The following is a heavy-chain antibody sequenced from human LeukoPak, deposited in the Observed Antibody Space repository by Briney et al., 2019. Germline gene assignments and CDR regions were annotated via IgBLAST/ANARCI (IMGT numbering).Heavy chain of an antibody. Sequence: ASVKLSCKASGGTFSSYAISWVRQAPGQGLEWMGRIIPIFGTANYAQKFQGRVTITTDESTSTAYMELSSLRSEDTAVYYCARDLTGDGFDYWGQGTLVTVSS. V-gene: IGHV1-69*05. CDR1: GGTFSSYA. CDR2: IIPIFGTA. CDR3: ARDLTGDGFDY. D-gene: IGHD5-24*01. J-gene: IGHJ4*02.